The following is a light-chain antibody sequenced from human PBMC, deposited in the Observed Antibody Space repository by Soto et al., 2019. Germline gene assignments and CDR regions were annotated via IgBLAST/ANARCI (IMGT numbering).Light chain of an antibody. Sequence: DLQLTQSPSFLSASVGDRVTITCRASQGIDSYLAWYQQKPGKAPELLIYVASTLQSGVPSRFSGSGSGTEFTLTISSLQPEDFATYYCQQLSSYPHTFGGGTKVEIK. CDR2: VAS. CDR1: QGIDSY. J-gene: IGKJ4*01. CDR3: QQLSSYPHT. V-gene: IGKV1-9*01.